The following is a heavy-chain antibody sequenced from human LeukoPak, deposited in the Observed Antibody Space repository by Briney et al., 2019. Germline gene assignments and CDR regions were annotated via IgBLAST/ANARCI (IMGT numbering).Heavy chain of an antibody. D-gene: IGHD4-17*01. CDR2: IYHSGST. CDR1: GYSISSGYY. V-gene: IGHV4-38-2*01. Sequence: PSETLSLTCAVSGYSISSGYYWGWIRQPPGKGLEWIGSIYHSGSTYYNPSLKSRVTISIDTSKNQFSLKLGSVTAADTAVYYCARVRTTVTRVPDYWGQGTLVTVSS. J-gene: IGHJ4*02. CDR3: ARVRTTVTRVPDY.